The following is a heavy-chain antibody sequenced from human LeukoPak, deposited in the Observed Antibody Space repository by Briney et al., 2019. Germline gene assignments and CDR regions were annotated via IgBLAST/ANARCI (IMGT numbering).Heavy chain of an antibody. Sequence: SETLSLTCAVYGGSFSGYYWSWIRQPPGKGLEWIGEINHSGSTNYNPSLKSRVTISVDTSKNQFSLKLSSVTAADTAVYYCARGVVVAAIEYYYYYYMDVWGKGTTVTVSS. CDR1: GGSFSGYY. D-gene: IGHD2-15*01. CDR2: INHSGST. CDR3: ARGVVVAAIEYYYYYYMDV. J-gene: IGHJ6*03. V-gene: IGHV4-34*01.